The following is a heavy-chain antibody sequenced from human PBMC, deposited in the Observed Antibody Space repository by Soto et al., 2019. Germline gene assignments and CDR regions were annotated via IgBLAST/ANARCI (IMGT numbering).Heavy chain of an antibody. CDR2: IYYSGST. Sequence: PSETLSLTCIVSGGSISSSSYYWGWIRHPPGEGLEWIATIYYSGSTYYNPSLKSRVTISVDTSKNQFSLKLRSVTAADTAVYYCARLSYYDSSGYRAWGQGTLVTVSS. D-gene: IGHD3-22*01. CDR3: ARLSYYDSSGYRA. V-gene: IGHV4-39*01. J-gene: IGHJ5*02. CDR1: GGSISSSSYY.